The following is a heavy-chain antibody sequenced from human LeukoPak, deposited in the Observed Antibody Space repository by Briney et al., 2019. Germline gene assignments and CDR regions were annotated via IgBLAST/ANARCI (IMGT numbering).Heavy chain of an antibody. CDR3: ARVFRTVTPDHRKKRQKYYYYYYYMDV. CDR1: GGSFSGYY. CDR2: INHSGST. V-gene: IGHV4-34*01. J-gene: IGHJ6*03. Sequence: PSETLSLTCAVYGGSFSGYYWSWIRQPPGKGLEWIGEINHSGSTNYNPSLKSRVTISVDTSKNQFSLKLSSVTAADTAVYYCARVFRTVTPDHRKKRQKYYYYYYYMDVWGKGTTVTVSS. D-gene: IGHD4-17*01.